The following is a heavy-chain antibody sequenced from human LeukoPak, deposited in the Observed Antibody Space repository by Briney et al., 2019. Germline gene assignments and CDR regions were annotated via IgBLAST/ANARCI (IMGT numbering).Heavy chain of an antibody. V-gene: IGHV3-23*01. CDR3: AKGYCSDTNCQTRLGLDY. Sequence: AGVSLRLSCAASGFTFSSYAMSWVRQAPGKGLEWVSSSSVSGTYTYYADSVKGRFTISRDNSKNTLYLQMNSLRAEDTAVYYCAKGYCSDTNCQTRLGLDYWGQGTLVTVSS. J-gene: IGHJ4*02. D-gene: IGHD2-15*01. CDR2: SSVSGTYT. CDR1: GFTFSSYA.